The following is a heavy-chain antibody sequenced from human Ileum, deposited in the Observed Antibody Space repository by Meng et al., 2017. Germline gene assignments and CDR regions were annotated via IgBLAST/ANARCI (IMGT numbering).Heavy chain of an antibody. Sequence: GSLRLSCTVSGYSISSGYYWGWIRQPPGKGLEWIGSIYHSGSTYYNPSLKSRVTISVDTSKNQFSLKLSSVTAADTAVYYCAIDAYYYGSGSGFYWGQGTLVTVSS. J-gene: IGHJ4*02. CDR1: GYSISSGYY. D-gene: IGHD3-10*01. CDR2: IYHSGST. V-gene: IGHV4-38-2*02. CDR3: AIDAYYYGSGSGFY.